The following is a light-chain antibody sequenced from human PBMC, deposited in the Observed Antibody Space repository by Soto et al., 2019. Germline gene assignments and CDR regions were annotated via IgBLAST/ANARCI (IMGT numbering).Light chain of an antibody. CDR3: SSHAASGV. Sequence: QSALTQPPSASGSPGQSVTISCTGTSSDVGTYNYVSWYHHHPGRAPKLIIYEVTNRPSGVPDRFSGSKSGNTASLTVSGLQPEDEANYYCSSHAASGVFGGGTKLTVL. J-gene: IGLJ3*02. CDR2: EVT. V-gene: IGLV2-8*01. CDR1: SSDVGTYNY.